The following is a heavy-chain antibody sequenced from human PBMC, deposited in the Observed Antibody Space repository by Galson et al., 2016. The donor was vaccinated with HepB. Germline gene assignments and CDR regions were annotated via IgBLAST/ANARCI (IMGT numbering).Heavy chain of an antibody. V-gene: IGHV1-3*01. J-gene: IGHJ4*02. CDR3: AIIGAGYSSGWSN. Sequence: SVKVSCKASGYAFTNHAIHWVRQAPGQRLEWMGWINDGNGNRKYSQKFQGRVTITRDTSASTDYMELSSLTSVDTAVYYCAIIGAGYSSGWSNWGQGTLVTVSS. D-gene: IGHD6-19*01. CDR1: GYAFTNHA. CDR2: INDGNGNR.